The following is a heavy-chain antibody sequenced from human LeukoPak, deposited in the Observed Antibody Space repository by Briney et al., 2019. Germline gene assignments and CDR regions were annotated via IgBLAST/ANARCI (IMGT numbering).Heavy chain of an antibody. D-gene: IGHD4-17*01. CDR2: ISASGGST. CDR1: GFTFSSYA. Sequence: GGSLRLSCAASGFTFSSYAMTWVRQAPGKGLEWVSGISASGGSTYYADSVKGRFTISRDNSKNTLYLQMNSLRAEDTAVYYCARVDYGDYGFDYWGQGTLVTVSS. V-gene: IGHV3-23*01. J-gene: IGHJ4*02. CDR3: ARVDYGDYGFDY.